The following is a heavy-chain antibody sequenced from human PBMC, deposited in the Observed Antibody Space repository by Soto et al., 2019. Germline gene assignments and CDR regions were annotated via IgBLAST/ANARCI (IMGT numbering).Heavy chain of an antibody. Sequence: ASVKVSCKVSGYTLTELSMHWVRQAPGKGLEWMGGFDPEDGETIYAQKFQGRVTMTEDTSTDTAYMELSSLRSEDTAVYYCATSPYSSSADAFDIWAQGTMVTVSS. CDR3: ATSPYSSSADAFDI. J-gene: IGHJ3*02. D-gene: IGHD6-6*01. CDR2: FDPEDGET. CDR1: GYTLTELS. V-gene: IGHV1-24*01.